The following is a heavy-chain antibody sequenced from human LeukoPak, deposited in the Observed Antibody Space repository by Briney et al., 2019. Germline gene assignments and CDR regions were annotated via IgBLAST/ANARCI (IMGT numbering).Heavy chain of an antibody. CDR2: ISGSGSYI. V-gene: IGHV3-21*01. Sequence: GGSLRLSRAASGFTLSIYKMNWVRQAPGKGREWVSSISGSGSYIFYADSVKGRFTISRDNAKNSLYLQMNSLRAEDTAVYYCARGQNALWLHKDYWGQGTLVTVSS. D-gene: IGHD5-18*01. J-gene: IGHJ4*02. CDR1: GFTLSIYK. CDR3: ARGQNALWLHKDY.